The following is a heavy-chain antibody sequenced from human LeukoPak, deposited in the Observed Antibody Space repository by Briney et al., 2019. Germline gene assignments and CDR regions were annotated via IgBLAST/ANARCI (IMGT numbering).Heavy chain of an antibody. J-gene: IGHJ3*02. V-gene: IGHV3-23*01. Sequence: GGSLRLSCAASGFTFSSYAMSWVRQAPGKGLEWVSAISGSGGSTYYADSVKGRFTISRDNSKNTLYLQMNSLRAEDTAVYYCAKDLTVTTPVLGAFDIWGQGTMVTVSS. CDR2: ISGSGGST. CDR3: AKDLTVTTPVLGAFDI. CDR1: GFTFSSYA. D-gene: IGHD4-17*01.